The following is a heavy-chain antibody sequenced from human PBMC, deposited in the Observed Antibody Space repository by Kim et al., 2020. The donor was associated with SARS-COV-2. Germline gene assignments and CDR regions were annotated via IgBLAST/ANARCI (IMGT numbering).Heavy chain of an antibody. CDR1: GFTFSSYS. J-gene: IGHJ3*02. Sequence: GGSLRLSCAASGFTFSSYSMNWVRQAPGKGLEWVSSISSSSSYIDYADSVKGRFTITRDNAKNSLYLQMNSLRAEDTAVYYCARDLSALLDAFDIWGQG. CDR3: ARDLSALLDAFDI. D-gene: IGHD3-10*01. CDR2: ISSSSSYI. V-gene: IGHV3-21*01.